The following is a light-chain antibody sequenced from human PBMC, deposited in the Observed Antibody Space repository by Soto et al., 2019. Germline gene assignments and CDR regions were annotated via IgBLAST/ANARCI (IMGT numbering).Light chain of an antibody. J-gene: IGKJ4*01. CDR3: QLLT. Sequence: EVVLTQSPGTLSLSPGERATLSCTASQSISSGFLAWYQQKPGQAPRLLIYGASSRATGIPDRFSGSGSGTDFTLTISRLEPEDSAVYYCQLLTFGGGTKVEIK. CDR2: GAS. CDR1: QSISSGF. V-gene: IGKV3-20*01.